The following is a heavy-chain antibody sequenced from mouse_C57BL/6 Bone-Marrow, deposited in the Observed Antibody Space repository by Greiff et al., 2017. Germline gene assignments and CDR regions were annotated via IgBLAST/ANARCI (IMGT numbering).Heavy chain of an antibody. CDR2: ISSGGSYT. CDR3: ASPEAMDY. Sequence: EVKLMESGGDLVKPGGSLKLSCAASGFTFSSYGMSWVRQTPDKRLEWVATISSGGSYTYYPDSVKGRFTISRDNAKNTLYLQMSSLKSEDTAMYYCASPEAMDYWGQGTSVTVSS. J-gene: IGHJ4*01. CDR1: GFTFSSYG. V-gene: IGHV5-6*01.